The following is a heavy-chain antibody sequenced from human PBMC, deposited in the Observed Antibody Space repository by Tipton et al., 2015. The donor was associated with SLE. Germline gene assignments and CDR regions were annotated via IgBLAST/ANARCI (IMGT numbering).Heavy chain of an antibody. Sequence: SLRLSCSASGFTFSNAWMSWVRQAPGKGLEWVGRIKSKTDGGTTDYAAPVKGRFTISRDDSKNTLYLQINSLKTEDTAVYHCTTYNWNFRAFDYWGQGTLVTVSS. J-gene: IGHJ4*02. D-gene: IGHD1-7*01. CDR2: IKSKTDGGTT. CDR3: TTYNWNFRAFDY. CDR1: GFTFSNAW. V-gene: IGHV3-15*01.